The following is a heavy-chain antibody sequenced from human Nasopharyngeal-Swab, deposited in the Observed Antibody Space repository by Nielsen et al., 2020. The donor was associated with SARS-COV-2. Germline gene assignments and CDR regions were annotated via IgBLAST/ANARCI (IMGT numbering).Heavy chain of an antibody. Sequence: LKISCAASGFPLSSNYMSWVRQTPGKGLEWVSVIYSGGSTYYADSVKGRFTISRGNSKNTVYLQMNSLRAEDTAVYYCARADGYNYRGFDYWGQGTLVTVSS. CDR3: ARADGYNYRGFDY. CDR1: GFPLSSNY. J-gene: IGHJ4*02. CDR2: IYSGGST. V-gene: IGHV3-66*01. D-gene: IGHD5-24*01.